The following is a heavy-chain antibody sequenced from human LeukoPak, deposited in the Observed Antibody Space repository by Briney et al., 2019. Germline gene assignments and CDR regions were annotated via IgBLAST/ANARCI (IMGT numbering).Heavy chain of an antibody. D-gene: IGHD6-6*01. V-gene: IGHV4-61*02. Sequence: PSETLSLTCTVSGGSISSGSYYWSWIRQPAGKGLEWIGRIYTSGSTNYNPSLKSRVTISVDTSKNQFSLKLSSVTAADTAVYYCARHWISSSNNYFDYWGQGTLVAVSS. CDR3: ARHWISSSNNYFDY. J-gene: IGHJ4*02. CDR2: IYTSGST. CDR1: GGSISSGSYY.